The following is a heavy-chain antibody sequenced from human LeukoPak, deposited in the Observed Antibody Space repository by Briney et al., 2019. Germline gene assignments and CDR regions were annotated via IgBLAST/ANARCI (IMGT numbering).Heavy chain of an antibody. CDR2: IYYSGST. Sequence: SETLSLTCTVSGDSISSSRYYWGWIRQPPGKGLEWVGSIYYSGSTYYNPSLKSRVTISVDTSKNQFSLKLSSVTAADTAVYYCARRYIVVLPAASNWFEPWGQGTLVTVSS. CDR3: ARRYIVVLPAASNWFEP. V-gene: IGHV4-39*01. J-gene: IGHJ5*02. CDR1: GDSISSSRYY. D-gene: IGHD2-2*01.